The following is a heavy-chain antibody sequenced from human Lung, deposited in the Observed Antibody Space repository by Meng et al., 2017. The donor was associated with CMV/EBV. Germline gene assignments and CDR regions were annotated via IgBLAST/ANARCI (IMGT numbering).Heavy chain of an antibody. D-gene: IGHD3-3*01. CDR1: GFTFSSYA. V-gene: IGHV3-30*04. CDR2: ISYDGSNK. J-gene: IGHJ6*02. CDR3: TRGGGTISIFGVARIVGDMEV. Sequence: AGSXRLXCAVSGFTFSSYAMHWVRQAPGKGLEWVAVISYDGSNKYYADPVKGRFTISRDNSKNTLYLQMNSLRVEDTAVYYCTRGGGTISIFGVARIVGDMEVWXQGTXVTVSS.